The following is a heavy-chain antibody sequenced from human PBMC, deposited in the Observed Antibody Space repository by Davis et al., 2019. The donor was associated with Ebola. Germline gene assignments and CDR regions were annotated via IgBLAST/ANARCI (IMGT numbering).Heavy chain of an antibody. CDR3: ARARYGGSDY. CDR1: GGSFTSYW. D-gene: IGHD4-23*01. J-gene: IGHJ4*02. Sequence: SETLSLTCGVSGGSFTSYWWIWIRQPPGKGLEWIGEISHNGRINYNPSLESRVSISVDTSKNQFSLKLSSVTAADTAVYYCARARYGGSDYWGQGTLVTVSS. CDR2: ISHNGRI. V-gene: IGHV4-34*01.